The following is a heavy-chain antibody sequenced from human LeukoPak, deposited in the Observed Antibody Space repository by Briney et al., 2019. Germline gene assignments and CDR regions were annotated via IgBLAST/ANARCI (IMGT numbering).Heavy chain of an antibody. CDR3: ARVVYGDSSKDFDY. D-gene: IGHD4-17*01. J-gene: IGHJ4*02. Sequence: SETLSLTCAVYGGSFSGYYWTWIRQPPGRGLEWLGEVNHGGTTNYNPSLKSRVIISTDTSKNQFSLNLNSVTAADTAVYYCARVVYGDSSKDFDYWGQGTLVTVSS. V-gene: IGHV4-34*01. CDR1: GGSFSGYY. CDR2: VNHGGTT.